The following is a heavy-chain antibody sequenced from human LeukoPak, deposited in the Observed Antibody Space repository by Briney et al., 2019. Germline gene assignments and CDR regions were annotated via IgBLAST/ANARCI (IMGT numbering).Heavy chain of an antibody. CDR3: ARVRVEYYYYYMDV. J-gene: IGHJ6*03. Sequence: ASVTVSCKASGYTFTSYDINWVRQAPGQGLEWMGWMNPNSGNTGYAQKFQGRVTMTRNTSISTAYMELSSLRSEDTAVYYCARVRVEYYYYYMDVWGKGTTVTVSS. CDR1: GYTFTSYD. CDR2: MNPNSGNT. D-gene: IGHD2-15*01. V-gene: IGHV1-8*01.